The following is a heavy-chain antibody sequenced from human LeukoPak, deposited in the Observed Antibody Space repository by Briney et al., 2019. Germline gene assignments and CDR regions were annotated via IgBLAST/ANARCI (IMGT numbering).Heavy chain of an antibody. D-gene: IGHD1-14*01. CDR2: IKQDGSTK. Sequence: GGSLRLSCAASGFSFSSYWMSWLRQAPGKGLEWVANIKQDGSTKYYVDSVKGRFTTSRDNAKDSLYLQMSSLRAEDTAVYYCAXXXXXXXDREFDYWGQGTLV. J-gene: IGHJ4*02. V-gene: IGHV3-7*01. CDR1: GFSFSSYW. CDR3: AXXXXXXXDREFDY.